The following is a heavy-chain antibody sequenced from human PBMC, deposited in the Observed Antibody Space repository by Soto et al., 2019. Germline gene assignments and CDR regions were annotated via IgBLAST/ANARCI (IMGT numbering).Heavy chain of an antibody. CDR1: GASMSDYY. CDR2: LHYSGSA. V-gene: IGHV4-59*01. Sequence: PSETLSLTCTVSGASMSDYYGNWIRQSPGKGLEHIGYLHYSGSANYNPSLRSRVTISMDTSKNQFSLQLSSVTAADTATYYCARSGHTFAGVMWGQGILVTVSS. CDR3: ARSGHTFAGVM. J-gene: IGHJ4*02. D-gene: IGHD3-16*01.